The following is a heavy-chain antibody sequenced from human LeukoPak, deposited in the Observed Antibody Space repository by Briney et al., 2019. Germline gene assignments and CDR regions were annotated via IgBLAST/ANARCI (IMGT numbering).Heavy chain of an antibody. D-gene: IGHD6-13*01. Sequence: PGGSLRLSCAASGFTFSDYYMSWIRQAPGKGLEWVSYISSSGSTIYYADSVKGRFTISRDNAKNSLYLQMNSLRAEDTAVYYCARAMSSSWYSPNYWAQGTLVTVSS. CDR3: ARAMSSSWYSPNY. CDR2: ISSSGSTI. V-gene: IGHV3-11*04. J-gene: IGHJ4*02. CDR1: GFTFSDYY.